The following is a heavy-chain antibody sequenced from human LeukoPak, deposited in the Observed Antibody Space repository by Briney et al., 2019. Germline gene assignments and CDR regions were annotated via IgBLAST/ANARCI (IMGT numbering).Heavy chain of an antibody. CDR3: ARDRLNRSGWSP. CDR1: GFTFSSYS. Sequence: PGGSLRLSCAASGFTFSSYSMNWVRQAPGKGLEWVSSISSSSSYIYYADSVKGRFTISRDNTKNSLYLQMNSLRAEDTAVYYCARDRLNRSGWSPWGQGTLVTVSS. V-gene: IGHV3-21*01. CDR2: ISSSSSYI. J-gene: IGHJ5*02. D-gene: IGHD6-19*01.